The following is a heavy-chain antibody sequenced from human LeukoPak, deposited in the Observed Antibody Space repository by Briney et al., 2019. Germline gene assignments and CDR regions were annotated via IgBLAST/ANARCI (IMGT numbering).Heavy chain of an antibody. CDR1: GFTFSSYA. J-gene: IGHJ4*02. CDR3: AKRGVRGVIRPPFDY. Sequence: GGSLRLSCAASGFTFSSYAMHWVRQAPGKGLEWVAVISYDGSNKYYADSVKGRFTISRDNPKNTLYLQMNSLRAEDTAVYYCAKRGVRGVIRPPFDYWGQGTLVTVSS. CDR2: ISYDGSNK. D-gene: IGHD3-10*01. V-gene: IGHV3-30*18.